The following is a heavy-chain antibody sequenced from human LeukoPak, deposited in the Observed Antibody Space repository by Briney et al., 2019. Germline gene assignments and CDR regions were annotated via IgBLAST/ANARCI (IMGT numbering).Heavy chain of an antibody. CDR2: IYYSGST. CDR3: ARDNPNWNYDYYYYYMDV. Sequence: SETLSLTCTVSGGSISGSNYYWGWIRQPPGKGLEWIGSIYYSGSTYYNPSLKSRVTISVDTSKNQFSLKLSSVTAADTAVYYCARDNPNWNYDYYYYYMDVWGKGTTVTVSS. J-gene: IGHJ6*03. D-gene: IGHD1-7*01. CDR1: GGSISGSNYY. V-gene: IGHV4-39*07.